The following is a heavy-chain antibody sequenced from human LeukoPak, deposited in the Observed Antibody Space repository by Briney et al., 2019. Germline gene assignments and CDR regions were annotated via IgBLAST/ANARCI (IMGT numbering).Heavy chain of an antibody. CDR2: IYYNGNT. CDR1: ADSISSSSPY. V-gene: IGHV4-39*01. Sequence: SETLSLTCTVSADSISSSSPYWGWIRQPPGKELEWIGSIYYNGNTFYNPSLKSRVTIFVDTSKSQFSLNLSSVTATDTAVYYCARQYSSSSWGLDVWGQGTTVTVSS. CDR3: ARQYSSSSWGLDV. D-gene: IGHD6-6*01. J-gene: IGHJ6*02.